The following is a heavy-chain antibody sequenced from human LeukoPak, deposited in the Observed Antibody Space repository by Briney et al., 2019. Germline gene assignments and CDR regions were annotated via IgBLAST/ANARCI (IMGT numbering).Heavy chain of an antibody. CDR1: GFTFSSYG. CDR2: IRYDGSNK. J-gene: IGHJ4*02. Sequence: PGGSLRLSCAASGFTFSSYGMHWVRQAPGKGLEWAAFIRYDGSNKYYADSVKGRFTISRDNSKNTLHLQMNSLRAEDTALYYCAKGTLGSCSGVRCYDFDYWGQGTLVTVSS. CDR3: AKGTLGSCSGVRCYDFDY. D-gene: IGHD2-8*02. V-gene: IGHV3-30*02.